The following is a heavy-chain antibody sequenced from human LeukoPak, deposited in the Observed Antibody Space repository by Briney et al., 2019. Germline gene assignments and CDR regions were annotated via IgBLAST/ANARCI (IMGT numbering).Heavy chain of an antibody. V-gene: IGHV3-66*01. J-gene: IGHJ4*02. CDR1: GFTVSSNY. D-gene: IGHD1-14*01. CDR2: IYSGGST. Sequence: GGSLRLSCAASGFTVSSNYMSWVRQAPGKGLEWVSVIYSGGSTYYADSVKGRFTISRDNSKNTVYLQMNSLRADDTAVYYCARDLATKYYFDFWGQGTLVTVSS. CDR3: ARDLATKYYFDF.